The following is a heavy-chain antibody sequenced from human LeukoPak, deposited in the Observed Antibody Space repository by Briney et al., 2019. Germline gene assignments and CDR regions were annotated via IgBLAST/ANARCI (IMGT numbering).Heavy chain of an antibody. CDR3: ARDLGTFDY. CDR2: ISSSSSYI. V-gene: IGHV3-21*01. CDR1: GFIFSSYS. J-gene: IGHJ4*02. Sequence: PGGSLRLSCAASGFIFSSYSMNWVRQAPGKGLEWVSSISSSSSYIYYADSVKGRFTISRDNAKNSLYLQMNGLRAEDTAVYYCARDLGTFDYWGQGTLVTVSS.